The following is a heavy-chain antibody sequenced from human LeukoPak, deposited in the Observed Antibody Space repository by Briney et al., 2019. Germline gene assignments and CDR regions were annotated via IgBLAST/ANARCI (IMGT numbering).Heavy chain of an antibody. CDR1: GFTFSSYA. CDR3: ARAAAGTGDYDY. D-gene: IGHD6-13*01. Sequence: GGSLRLSCAASGFTFSSYAMHWVRQAPGKGLKWVAVISYDGSNKYYADSVKGRFTISRDNSKNTLYLQMNSLRAEDTAVYYCARAAAGTGDYDYWGQGTLVTVSS. CDR2: ISYDGSNK. J-gene: IGHJ4*02. V-gene: IGHV3-30-3*01.